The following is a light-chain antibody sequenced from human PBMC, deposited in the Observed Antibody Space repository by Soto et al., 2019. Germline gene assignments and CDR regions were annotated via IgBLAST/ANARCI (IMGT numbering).Light chain of an antibody. CDR2: AAS. V-gene: IGKV3-20*01. J-gene: IGKJ5*01. CDR1: QTVSSSY. Sequence: EIILTQSPDTLSLSPGERATLSCRASQTVSSSYLAWYQQKPGQAPRLLIFAASSRASGIPDRFSGSGSGTDFTLTISRLEPEDFALFYCQYHGSSPITFGQGTRLEIK. CDR3: QYHGSSPIT.